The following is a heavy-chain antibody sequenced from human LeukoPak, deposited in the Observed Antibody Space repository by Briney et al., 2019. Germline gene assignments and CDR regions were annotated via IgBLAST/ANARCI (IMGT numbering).Heavy chain of an antibody. V-gene: IGHV4-34*01. Sequence: LRLSCAASGFTFSDYYMSWIRQPPGKGLEWIGEINHSGSTNYNPSLKSRVTISVDTSKNQFSLKLSSVTAADTAVYYCARGSTVVTPFYFDYWGQGTLVTVSS. CDR2: INHSGST. CDR3: ARGSTVVTPFYFDY. CDR1: GFTFSDYY. D-gene: IGHD4-23*01. J-gene: IGHJ4*02.